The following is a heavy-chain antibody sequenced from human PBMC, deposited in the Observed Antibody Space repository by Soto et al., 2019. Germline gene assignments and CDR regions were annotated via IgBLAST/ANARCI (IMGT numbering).Heavy chain of an antibody. J-gene: IGHJ5*02. CDR3: VRDGTKTLRDWFDP. CDR1: GASIRGFD. D-gene: IGHD1-1*01. V-gene: IGHV4-4*07. Sequence: PSDTLYLTCTVSGASIRGFDWSWIRKSAGKGLEWIGRIYATGTTDYNPSLKSRVMMSVDTSKKQFSLKLRSVTAADTAVYYCVRDGTKTLRDWFDPWGQGISVTVSS. CDR2: IYATGTT.